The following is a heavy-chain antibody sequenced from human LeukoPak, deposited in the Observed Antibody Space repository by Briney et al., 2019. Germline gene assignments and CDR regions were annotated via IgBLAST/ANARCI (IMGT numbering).Heavy chain of an antibody. CDR1: RYTFTGYY. J-gene: IGHJ4*02. Sequence: GASVKVSCKASRYTFTGYYMHWVRQAPGQGLEWMGRINPNSGGTNYAQKFQGRVTMTRDTSISTAYMELSRLRSDDTAVYYCARDLGNYYDSSGYFQFDYWGQGTLVTVSS. D-gene: IGHD3-22*01. CDR2: INPNSGGT. CDR3: ARDLGNYYDSSGYFQFDY. V-gene: IGHV1-2*06.